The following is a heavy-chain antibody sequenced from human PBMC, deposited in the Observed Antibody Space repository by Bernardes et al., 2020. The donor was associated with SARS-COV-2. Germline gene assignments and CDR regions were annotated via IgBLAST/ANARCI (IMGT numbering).Heavy chain of an antibody. Sequence: ASVKVSCKASGNTFIGDVVNWVRQAPGQRLEWMGWIKVYNGDITYSQKFQGRVIITRDTSARTVYMEMRSLRSEDTAVYYCARESVVGDTDGLDVWGQGTTVTVSS. J-gene: IGHJ6*02. CDR1: GNTFIGDV. D-gene: IGHD1-26*01. CDR3: ARESVVGDTDGLDV. V-gene: IGHV1-3*01. CDR2: IKVYNGDI.